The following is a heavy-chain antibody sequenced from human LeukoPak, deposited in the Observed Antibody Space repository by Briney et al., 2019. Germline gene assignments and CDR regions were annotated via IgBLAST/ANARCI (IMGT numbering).Heavy chain of an antibody. CDR1: GFTFSNYA. CDR3: AKGGLWYGKNDH. CDR2: ITSSGDST. D-gene: IGHD6-13*01. V-gene: IGHV3-23*01. J-gene: IGHJ4*02. Sequence: GGSLRLSCTASGFTFSNYAMSWVRQAPGKGLEWVSTITSSGDSTYNADSVKGRFTISRDNSDNTMNLQMNSLRAEDTAVYYCAKGGLWYGKNDHWGQGTLVTVSS.